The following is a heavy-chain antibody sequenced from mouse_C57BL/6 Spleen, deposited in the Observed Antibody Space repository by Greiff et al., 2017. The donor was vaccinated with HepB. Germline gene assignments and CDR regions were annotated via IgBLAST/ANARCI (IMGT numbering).Heavy chain of an antibody. CDR1: GFTFSSYA. CDR3: ARDHYYGSSYVSYFDY. Sequence: EVKLVESGGGLVKPGGSLKLSCAASGFTFSSYAMSWVRQTPEKRLEWVATISDGGSYTYYPDNVKGRFTISRDNAKNNLYLQMSHLKSEDTAMYYCARDHYYGSSYVSYFDYWGQGTTLTVSS. CDR2: ISDGGSYT. J-gene: IGHJ2*01. D-gene: IGHD1-1*01. V-gene: IGHV5-4*01.